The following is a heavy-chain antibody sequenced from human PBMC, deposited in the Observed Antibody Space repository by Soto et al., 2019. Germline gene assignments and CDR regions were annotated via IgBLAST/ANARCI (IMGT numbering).Heavy chain of an antibody. CDR2: INPSGGST. J-gene: IGHJ4*02. Sequence: QVQLVQSGAEVKKPGASVKISCKASGYTFTSYYMHWVRQAPGQGLEWMGIINPSGGSTNYAQKLQGRVAMTRDTSRRTVYMELNSLRSEDTAVYYCARPPYPGCINAVCYPLDYWGQGTLVTVSS. V-gene: IGHV1-46*01. CDR1: GYTFTSYY. D-gene: IGHD2-8*01. CDR3: ARPPYPGCINAVCYPLDY.